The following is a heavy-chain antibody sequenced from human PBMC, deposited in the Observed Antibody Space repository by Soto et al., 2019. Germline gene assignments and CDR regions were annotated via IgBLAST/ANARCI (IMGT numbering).Heavy chain of an antibody. Sequence: GGSLRLSCAASGFTFSSYAMSWVRQAPGKGLEWVSAISGSGGSTYYADSVKGRFTISRDNSKNTLYLQMNSLRAEDTAVYYCAKRSLMVYAITTIDYWGQGTLVTVSS. D-gene: IGHD2-8*01. CDR1: GFTFSSYA. J-gene: IGHJ4*02. CDR2: ISGSGGST. CDR3: AKRSLMVYAITTIDY. V-gene: IGHV3-23*01.